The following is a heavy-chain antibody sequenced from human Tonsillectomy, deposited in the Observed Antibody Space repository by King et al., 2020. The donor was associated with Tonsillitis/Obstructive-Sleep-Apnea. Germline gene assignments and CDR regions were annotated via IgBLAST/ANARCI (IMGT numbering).Heavy chain of an antibody. V-gene: IGHV1-18*01. J-gene: IGHJ4*02. CDR1: GYTFTSYG. Sequence: QLVQSGAEVKKPGASVKVSCKASGYTFTSYGITWVRQAPGQGLEWVGWINTYNGNTNSAQKLQGRVTMTTDTSTCTAYMELRSLRSDDTAVYYCARALGRVIIVLPAATDFDYRGQGTLVTVSS. CDR3: ARALGRVIIVLPAATDFDY. CDR2: INTYNGNT. D-gene: IGHD2-2*01.